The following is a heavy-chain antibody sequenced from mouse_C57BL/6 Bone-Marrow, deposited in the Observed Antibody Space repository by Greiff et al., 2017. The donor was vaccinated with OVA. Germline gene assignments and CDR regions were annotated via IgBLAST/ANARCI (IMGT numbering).Heavy chain of an antibody. D-gene: IGHD2-10*02. CDR3: ARSPWYGSYAMDY. CDR2: IDPSDSYT. V-gene: IGHV1-59*01. Sequence: VQLHQPGAELVRPGTSVKLSCKASGYTFTSYWMHWVKQRPGQGLEWIGVIDPSDSYTNYNQKFKGKATLTVDTSSSTAYMQLSSLTSEDSAVDDCARSPWYGSYAMDYGGQGTAVTVSS. CDR1: GYTFTSYW. J-gene: IGHJ4*01.